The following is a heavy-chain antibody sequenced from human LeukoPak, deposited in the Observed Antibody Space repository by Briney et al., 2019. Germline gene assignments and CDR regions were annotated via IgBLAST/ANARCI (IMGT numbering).Heavy chain of an antibody. CDR1: GFPFTSYA. CDR3: AKDPYDYYDSSGYYYDPYFDY. D-gene: IGHD3-22*01. CDR2: ISGSGVTT. V-gene: IGHV3-23*01. Sequence: GGSLRLSCAASGFPFTSYAMTWVRQAPGKGLEWVSAISGSGVTTYFADSVKGRFTISRDNSKNTLYLQMNSLRAEDTAVYYCAKDPYDYYDSSGYYYDPYFDYWGQGTLVTVSS. J-gene: IGHJ4*02.